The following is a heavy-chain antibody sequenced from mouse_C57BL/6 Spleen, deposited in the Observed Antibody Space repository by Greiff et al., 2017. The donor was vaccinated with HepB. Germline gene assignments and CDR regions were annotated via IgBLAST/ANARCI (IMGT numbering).Heavy chain of an antibody. V-gene: IGHV1-55*01. J-gene: IGHJ4*01. D-gene: IGHD1-1*01. CDR3: ARSGVITAVVAPSYAMDY. CDR1: GYTFTSYW. CDR2: IYPGSGST. Sequence: QVQLQQPGAELVKPGASVKMSCKASGYTFTSYWITWVKQRPGQGLEWIGDIYPGSGSTNYNEKFKSKATLTVDTSSSTAYMQLSSLTSEDSAVYYCARSGVITAVVAPSYAMDYWGQGTSVTVSS.